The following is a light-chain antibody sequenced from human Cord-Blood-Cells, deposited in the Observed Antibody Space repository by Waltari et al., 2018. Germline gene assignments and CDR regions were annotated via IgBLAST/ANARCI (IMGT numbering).Light chain of an antibody. J-gene: IGLJ1*01. CDR2: EVR. V-gene: IGLV2-14*01. Sequence: QSALTQPASVSGSPGQSITISGTGTSSDVVGYNYVSWYQQHPGKAPKLMIYEVRNRPSGVSNLFSGSKSGNTASLTISGLQAEDEADYYCSSHTSSSTRVFGTGTKVTVL. CDR1: SSDVVGYNY. CDR3: SSHTSSSTRV.